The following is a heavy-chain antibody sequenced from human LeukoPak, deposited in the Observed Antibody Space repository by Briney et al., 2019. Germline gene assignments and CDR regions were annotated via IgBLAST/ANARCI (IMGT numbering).Heavy chain of an antibody. Sequence: GGSLRLSCAASGFTFSGYAMHWVRQAPGKGLEWVAVISYDGSNKYYADSVKGRFTISRDNSKNTLYLQMNSLRAEDTAVYYCARSWRREMAFDYWGQGTLVTVSS. CDR1: GFTFSGYA. J-gene: IGHJ4*02. CDR3: ARSWRREMAFDY. CDR2: ISYDGSNK. D-gene: IGHD5-24*01. V-gene: IGHV3-30-3*01.